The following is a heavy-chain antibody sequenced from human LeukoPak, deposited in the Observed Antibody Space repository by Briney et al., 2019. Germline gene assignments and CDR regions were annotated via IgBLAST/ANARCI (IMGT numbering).Heavy chain of an antibody. J-gene: IGHJ4*02. CDR3: AREFGPYSSSLDY. D-gene: IGHD6-13*01. V-gene: IGHV1-69*13. CDR1: GGTFSSYA. CDR2: IIPIFGTA. Sequence: ASVKVSCKASGGTFSSYAISWVRQAPGQGLEWMGGIIPIFGTANYAQKFQGRVTITADESTSTAYMELSSLRSEDTAVYYCAREFGPYSSSLDYWGQGTLVIVSS.